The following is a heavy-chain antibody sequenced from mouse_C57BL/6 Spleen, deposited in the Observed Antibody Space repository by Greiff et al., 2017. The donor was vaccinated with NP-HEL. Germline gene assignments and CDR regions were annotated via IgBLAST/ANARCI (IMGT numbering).Heavy chain of an antibody. CDR1: GYTFTSYW. V-gene: IGHV1-61*01. CDR2: IYPSDSET. D-gene: IGHD2-4*01. CDR3: ARSQGIYYDYDGAMDY. Sequence: QVQLQQPGAELVRPGSSVKLSCKASGYTFTSYWMDWVKQRPGQGLEWIGNIYPSDSETHYNQKFKDKATLTVDKSSSTAYMQLSSLTSEDSAVYYCARSQGIYYDYDGAMDYWGQGTSVTVSS. J-gene: IGHJ4*01.